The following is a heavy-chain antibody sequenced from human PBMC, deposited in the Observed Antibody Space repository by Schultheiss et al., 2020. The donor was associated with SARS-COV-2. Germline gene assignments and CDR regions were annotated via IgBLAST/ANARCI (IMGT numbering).Heavy chain of an antibody. CDR3: ARDPLDDYGDYNDAFDI. D-gene: IGHD4-17*01. Sequence: ASVKVSCKASGYTFTGYYIHWVRQAPGQGLEWMGWINPNSGGTNSAQKFQGRVTMTTDTSTSTAYMELRSLRSDDTAVYYCARDPLDDYGDYNDAFDIWGQGTMVTVSS. CDR1: GYTFTGYY. J-gene: IGHJ3*02. CDR2: INPNSGGT. V-gene: IGHV1-2*02.